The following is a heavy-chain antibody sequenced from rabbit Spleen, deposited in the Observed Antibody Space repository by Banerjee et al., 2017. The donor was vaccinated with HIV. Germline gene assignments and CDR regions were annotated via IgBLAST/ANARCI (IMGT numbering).Heavy chain of an antibody. CDR3: ARDTSSSFSSYGMDL. V-gene: IGHV1S45*01. J-gene: IGHJ6*01. D-gene: IGHD1-1*01. Sequence: QEQLVESGGDLVKPGASLTLTCKASGVSFSSGYDMCWVRQAPGKGLEWIACIDTGSSGFTYFASWAKGRFTISKTSSTTVTLQMTSLTAADTATYFCARDTSSSFSSYGMDLWGPGTLVTVS. CDR2: IDTGSSGFT. CDR1: GVSFSSGYD.